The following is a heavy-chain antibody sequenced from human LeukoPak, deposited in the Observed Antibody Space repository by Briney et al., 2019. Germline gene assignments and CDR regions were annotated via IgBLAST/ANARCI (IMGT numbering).Heavy chain of an antibody. V-gene: IGHV3-23*01. CDR3: AKSAYYDASGYYREYYFDY. D-gene: IGHD3-22*01. Sequence: GGSLRLSCAASGFTFSSYAMSWVRQAPGKGLEWVSSISGSGGSTHYADSVKGRFTISRDKTKNTLYLQMNSLRAEDTAVYYCAKSAYYDASGYYREYYFDYWGQGTLVTVSS. CDR2: ISGSGGST. J-gene: IGHJ4*02. CDR1: GFTFSSYA.